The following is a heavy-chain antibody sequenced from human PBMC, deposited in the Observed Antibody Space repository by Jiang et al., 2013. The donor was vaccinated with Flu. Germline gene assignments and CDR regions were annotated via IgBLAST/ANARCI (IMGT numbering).Heavy chain of an antibody. Sequence: GGGVVQPGRSLRLSCAASGFTFSGYGMHWVRQAPGKGLEWVAVISYDGGNKYFADSVKGRFTISRDYSKNTLYLQMNSLRPEDTAVYYCAKSGSTWYYFEYWGQGTLVTVSS. CDR1: GFTFSGYG. D-gene: IGHD6-13*01. V-gene: IGHV3-30*18. J-gene: IGHJ4*02. CDR3: AKSGSTWYYFEY. CDR2: ISYDGGNK.